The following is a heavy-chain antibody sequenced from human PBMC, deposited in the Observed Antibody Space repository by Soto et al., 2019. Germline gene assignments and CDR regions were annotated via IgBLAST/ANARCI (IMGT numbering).Heavy chain of an antibody. CDR3: AKGPSHGAFDI. Sequence: QVQLVESGGGVVQPGRSLRLSCAASGSTFSSYDIHWVRQAPGKVLEWVAHIVPAGSNEFYAASVKGRFTISRCNAMNTVYLNMNSLSAEDTAVYYCAKGPSHGAFDIWGQGTMVTVS. J-gene: IGHJ3*02. V-gene: IGHV3-30-3*01. CDR2: IVPAGSNE. CDR1: GSTFSSYD.